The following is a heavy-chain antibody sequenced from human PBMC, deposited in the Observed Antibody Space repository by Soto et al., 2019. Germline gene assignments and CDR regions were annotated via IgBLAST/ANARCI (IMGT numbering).Heavy chain of an antibody. CDR1: VSTFSIYG. CDR2: ISAYNGNT. CDR3: ARQEYIVVVPAAMGRSSPQYPDY. J-gene: IGHJ4*02. Sequence: ASVKGSRKASVSTFSIYGINRVRPAPGQRPEWVGGISAYNGNTNYAQKLQGRVTMTTATSTSTAYMELRSLRSDDTAVYYCARQEYIVVVPAAMGRSSPQYPDYWGQGTLVTVSS. D-gene: IGHD2-2*01. V-gene: IGHV1-18*01.